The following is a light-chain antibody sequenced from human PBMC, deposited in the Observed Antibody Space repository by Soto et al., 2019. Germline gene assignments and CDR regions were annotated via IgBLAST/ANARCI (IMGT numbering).Light chain of an antibody. CDR1: QTVLLSPNDKNY. V-gene: IGKV4-1*01. Sequence: IVMTHCPDSLAVSLRYRATVNFKSSQTVLLSPNDKNYLGWYKQKPEQAPELLIYWASTRACGVPDRFSGSGSGTDFNLTISSLQAEDVAVYYCQQCYTTPCTFGGGTKVDIK. J-gene: IGKJ4*01. CDR2: WAS. CDR3: QQCYTTPCT.